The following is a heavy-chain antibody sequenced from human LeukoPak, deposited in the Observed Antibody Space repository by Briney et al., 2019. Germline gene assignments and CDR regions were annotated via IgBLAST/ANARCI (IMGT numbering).Heavy chain of an antibody. V-gene: IGHV3-66*04. CDR2: IYSGGST. Sequence: GGSLRLSCAASGFTVGSNYMSWVRQAPGMGLEWVSVIYSGGSTYYADSVKGRFTISRDNSKNTLYLQMNSLRAEDTAVYYCASHYSYGLRRDYWGQGTLVTVSS. J-gene: IGHJ4*02. D-gene: IGHD5-18*01. CDR3: ASHYSYGLRRDY. CDR1: GFTVGSNY.